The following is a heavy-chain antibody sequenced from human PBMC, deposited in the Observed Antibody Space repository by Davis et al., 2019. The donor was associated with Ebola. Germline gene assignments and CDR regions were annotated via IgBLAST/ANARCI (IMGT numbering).Heavy chain of an antibody. CDR2: IYYSGST. CDR3: ARVYYDFWSGYDSGNWFDP. J-gene: IGHJ5*02. V-gene: IGHV4-61*01. D-gene: IGHD3-3*01. CDR1: GVSVSSGTYY. Sequence: SETLSLTCTVSGVSVSSGTYYWTWLRQSPGKGLEWIGYIYYSGSTNYNPSLKSRVTISVDTSKNQFSLKLSSVTAADTAVYYCARVYYDFWSGYDSGNWFDPWGQGTLVTVSS.